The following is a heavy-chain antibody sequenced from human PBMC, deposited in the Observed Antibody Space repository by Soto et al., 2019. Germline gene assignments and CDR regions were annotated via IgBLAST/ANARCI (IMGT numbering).Heavy chain of an antibody. J-gene: IGHJ4*02. CDR2: IDPSDSYT. Sequence: GESLKISCKGSGYSFTSYWISWVRQMPGKGLEWMGRIDPSDSYTNYSPSFQGHVTISADKSISTAYLQWSSLKASDTAMYYCVRQPSAYYDYVWGSYRYVPADYWGQGTLVTVSS. CDR3: VRQPSAYYDYVWGSYRYVPADY. CDR1: GYSFTSYW. D-gene: IGHD3-16*02. V-gene: IGHV5-10-1*01.